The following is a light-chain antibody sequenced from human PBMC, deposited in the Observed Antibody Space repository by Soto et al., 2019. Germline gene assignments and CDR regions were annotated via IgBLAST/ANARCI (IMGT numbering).Light chain of an antibody. Sequence: IQMTQSPSSLSASVGDGVTLTCLASHTIATYLNWYQQKPGQGPEVRIYGASRLHVGVPSRFTGSGYVTYFTRTINNLQPEEFEIYYCQQFYYYPHTFGRGTKLEVK. CDR3: QQFYYYPHT. CDR1: HTIATY. CDR2: GAS. J-gene: IGKJ2*01. V-gene: IGKV1-39*01.